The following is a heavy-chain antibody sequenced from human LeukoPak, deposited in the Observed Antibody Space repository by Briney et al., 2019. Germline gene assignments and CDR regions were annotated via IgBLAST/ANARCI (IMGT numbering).Heavy chain of an antibody. CDR3: AKDLRNIRTLVDLQMI. CDR2: ISGSGDRT. V-gene: IGHV3-23*01. Sequence: GGSLRLSCSASGFTFSTYWMSWVRQAPGKGLEWVSIISGSGDRTLHADSVKGRFTVSRDNSKNTVYLQMNSLRAEDTAVYYCAKDLRNIRTLVDLQMIWGQGTLVIVSS. D-gene: IGHD2-8*02. J-gene: IGHJ3*02. CDR1: GFTFSTYW.